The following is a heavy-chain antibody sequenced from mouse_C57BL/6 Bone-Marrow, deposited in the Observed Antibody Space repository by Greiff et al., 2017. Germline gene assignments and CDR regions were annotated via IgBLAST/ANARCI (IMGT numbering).Heavy chain of an antibody. CDR1: GFTFSDYY. D-gene: IGHD1-1*01. CDR2: ISNGGGST. J-gene: IGHJ4*01. V-gene: IGHV5-12*01. Sequence: EVQLVESGGGLVQPGGSLKLSCAASGFTFSDYYMYWVRQTPEKRLEWVAYISNGGGSTYYPDTVKGRFTISRDNAKNALYLQMSRLKSEDTAMYYCARYRGLLLRWNAMDYWGQGTSATVSS. CDR3: ARYRGLLLRWNAMDY.